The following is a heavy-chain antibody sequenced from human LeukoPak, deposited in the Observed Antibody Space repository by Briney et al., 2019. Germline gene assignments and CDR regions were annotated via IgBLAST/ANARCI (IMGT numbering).Heavy chain of an antibody. J-gene: IGHJ4*02. V-gene: IGHV3-11*04. CDR1: GFPFSDRY. CDR3: ARDLVYYYDSSGYYYAVYYFDY. CDR2: ISPNGDNI. D-gene: IGHD3-22*01. Sequence: AGGSLRLSCAAAGFPFSDRYMSWIRQAPGKGMEWVAYISPNGDNIHYADSVKGRFTISRDNAKSSLYLQMNSLRAEDKAVYYCARDLVYYYDSSGYYYAVYYFDYWGQGTLVTVSS.